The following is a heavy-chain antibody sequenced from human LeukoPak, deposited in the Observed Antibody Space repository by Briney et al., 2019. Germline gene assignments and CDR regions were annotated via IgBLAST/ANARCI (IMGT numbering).Heavy chain of an antibody. V-gene: IGHV3-23*01. Sequence: GGSLRLSCAASGFTFSSYDMSWVRQAPGKGLEWVATISGSGSRTYYADSVKGRFTISRDNSKNTLYLQMNSLRAEDTAVYYCAKDRIPRDGYNEIDYWGQGTLVTVSS. D-gene: IGHD5-24*01. J-gene: IGHJ4*02. CDR1: GFTFSSYD. CDR3: AKDRIPRDGYNEIDY. CDR2: ISGSGSRT.